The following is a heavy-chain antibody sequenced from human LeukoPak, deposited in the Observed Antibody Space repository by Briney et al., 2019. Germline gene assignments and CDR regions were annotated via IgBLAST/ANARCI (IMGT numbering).Heavy chain of an antibody. V-gene: IGHV3-48*01. J-gene: IGHJ4*02. CDR2: ISSRSSTI. D-gene: IGHD6-19*01. CDR3: ARDPSSSGWYSDY. CDR1: GFTFSSYS. Sequence: GGSLRLSCAASGFTFSSYSMSWVRQAPGKGLEWVSYISSRSSTIYYADSVKGRFSISRDNAKNPLYLQMNSLRAEDTAVYYCARDPSSSGWYSDYGRQGTLVTVPS.